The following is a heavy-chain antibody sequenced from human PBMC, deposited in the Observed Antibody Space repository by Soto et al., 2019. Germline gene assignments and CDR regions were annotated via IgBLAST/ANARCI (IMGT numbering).Heavy chain of an antibody. CDR2: IYNSGST. V-gene: IGHV4-28*01. J-gene: IGHJ4*02. CDR1: GYSVSYSNW. Sequence: SETLSLTCAVSGYSVSYSNWWGWIRQPPGKGLEWMGHIYNSGSTYYKSSLKGRVTMSIDTSKNQFSLRLYSVTAVDTAVYYCARKYGIPVAGTFDYWGQGILVTVSS. CDR3: ARKYGIPVAGTFDY. D-gene: IGHD6-19*01.